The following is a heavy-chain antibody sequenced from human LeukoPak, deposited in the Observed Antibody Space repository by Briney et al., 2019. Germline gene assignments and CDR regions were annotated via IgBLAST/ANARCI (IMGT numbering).Heavy chain of an antibody. J-gene: IGHJ4*02. Sequence: SGTLSLTCAVSGGSISSSNWWSWVRQPPGKGLEWIGEIYHSGSTNYNPSLKSRVTISVDKSKNQFSLKLSSVTAADTAVYYCARSGIAARILPTDYWGQGTLVTVSS. CDR3: ARSGIAARILPTDY. D-gene: IGHD6-6*01. CDR1: GGSISSSNW. CDR2: IYHSGST. V-gene: IGHV4-4*02.